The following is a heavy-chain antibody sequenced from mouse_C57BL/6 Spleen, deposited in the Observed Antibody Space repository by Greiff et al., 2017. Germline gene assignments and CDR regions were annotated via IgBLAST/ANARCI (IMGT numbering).Heavy chain of an antibody. J-gene: IGHJ2*01. D-gene: IGHD1-1*01. V-gene: IGHV1-15*01. CDR3: TLYYYGSSPYFDY. CDR1: GYTFTDYE. Sequence: LQESGAELVRPGASVTLSCKASGYTFTDYEMHWVKQTPVHGLEWIGAIDPETGGTAYNQKFKGKAILTADKASSTAYMELRSLTSEDSAVYYCTLYYYGSSPYFDYWGQGTTLTVSS. CDR2: IDPETGGT.